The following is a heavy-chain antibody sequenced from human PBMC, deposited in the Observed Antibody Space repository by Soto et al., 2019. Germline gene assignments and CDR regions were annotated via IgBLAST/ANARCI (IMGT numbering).Heavy chain of an antibody. CDR3: ATSYGNAWYTY. CDR2: MHYTGFS. V-gene: IGHV4-39*06. J-gene: IGHJ4*02. Sequence: SETLSLTCTVSGDSISSGRYHWGWIRQPPGKGLELIATMHYTGFSHYNPSLKSRLTIFIDRSKSQFTLKLTSVTAADTAVYYCATSYGNAWYTYWGQGTQVTVSS. D-gene: IGHD6-13*01. CDR1: GDSISSGRYH.